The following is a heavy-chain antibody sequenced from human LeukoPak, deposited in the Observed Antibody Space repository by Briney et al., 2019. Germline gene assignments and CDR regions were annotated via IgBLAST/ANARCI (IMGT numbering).Heavy chain of an antibody. CDR2: ISYDGSNK. J-gene: IGHJ4*02. V-gene: IGHV3-30*04. D-gene: IGHD5-18*01. CDR1: GFTFSSYA. Sequence: GGSLRLSCAASGFTFSSYAVHWVRQAPGKGLEWVAVISYDGSNKYYADSVKGRFTISRDNSKNTLYLQMNSLRAEDTAVYYCAREEYSYGNRYWGQGTLVTVSS. CDR3: AREEYSYGNRY.